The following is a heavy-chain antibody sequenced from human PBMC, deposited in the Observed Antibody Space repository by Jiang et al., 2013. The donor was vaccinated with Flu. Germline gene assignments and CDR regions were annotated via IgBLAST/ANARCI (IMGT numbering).Heavy chain of an antibody. CDR1: GGSLSSTDYY. V-gene: IGHV4-39*07. Sequence: GSGLVKPSETLSLTCTVSGGSLSSTDYYWGWIRQPPGKGLEWIGSIYHSGSTYYNPSLTSRLTISVHTSKNQISLKLTSVTAADTALYYCARAQKYSGFELPYFDFWGQG. J-gene: IGHJ4*02. D-gene: IGHD5-12*01. CDR2: IYHSGST. CDR3: ARAQKYSGFELPYFDF.